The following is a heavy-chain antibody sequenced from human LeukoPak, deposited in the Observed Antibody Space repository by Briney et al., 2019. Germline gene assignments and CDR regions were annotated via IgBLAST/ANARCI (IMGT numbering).Heavy chain of an antibody. CDR1: GGSISSCTYS. V-gene: IGHV4-39*07. D-gene: IGHD5-12*01. J-gene: IGHJ4*02. Sequence: SETLSLTCSVSGGSISSCTYSWGWIRQPPGKGLEWIGSFSCSGSTYYNPSLKSRVTISIDTSKNQFSLKLGSVTAADTAVYYCARRSHYDSAAGWAYWGQGILVTVSS. CDR3: ARRSHYDSAAGWAY. CDR2: FSCSGST.